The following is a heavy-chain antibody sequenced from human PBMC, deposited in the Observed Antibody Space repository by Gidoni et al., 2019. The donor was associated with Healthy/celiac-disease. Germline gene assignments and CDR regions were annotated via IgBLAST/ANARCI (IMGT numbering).Heavy chain of an antibody. CDR3: ARTDHPYDV. CDR2: IKHSGST. V-gene: IGHV4-34*01. J-gene: IGHJ6*04. CDR1: GGSFSGYY. Sequence: QVQLQQWGAGLLKPSETLSLTCAVYGGSFSGYYWSWIRQPPGKGLEWIGDIKHSGSTNYNPSLKSRVTISVDTSMNQFSLKLSSVTAADTAVYYCARTDHPYDVWGKGTTVTVSS. D-gene: IGHD3-16*01.